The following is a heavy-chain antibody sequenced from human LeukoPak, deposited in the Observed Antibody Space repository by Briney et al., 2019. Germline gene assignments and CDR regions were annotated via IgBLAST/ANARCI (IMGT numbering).Heavy chain of an antibody. J-gene: IGHJ4*02. D-gene: IGHD2/OR15-2a*01. CDR3: VSFYETY. Sequence: GGSLRLSCAASGNYWMHWVRQAPAKGLVWVSHINSDGSWTSYADSVKGRFTISKDNAKNTVYLQMNSLRAEDTAVYYCVSFYETYWGRGTLVTVSS. CDR1: GNYW. CDR2: INSDGSWT. V-gene: IGHV3-74*01.